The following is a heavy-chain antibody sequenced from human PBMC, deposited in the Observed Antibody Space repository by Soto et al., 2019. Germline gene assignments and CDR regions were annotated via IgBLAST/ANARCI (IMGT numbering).Heavy chain of an antibody. Sequence: SETLSLTCAVYGGSFSGYYWSWIRQPPGKGLEWIGEINHSGSTNYNPSLKSRVTISVDTSKNQFSLKLSSVTAADTAVYYCARGRQLWYHSGVEYWGQGTLVTVSS. D-gene: IGHD5-18*01. CDR3: ARGRQLWYHSGVEY. CDR1: GGSFSGYY. V-gene: IGHV4-34*01. CDR2: INHSGST. J-gene: IGHJ4*02.